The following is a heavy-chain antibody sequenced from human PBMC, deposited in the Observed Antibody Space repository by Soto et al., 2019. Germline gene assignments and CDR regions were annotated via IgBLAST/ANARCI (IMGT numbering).Heavy chain of an antibody. CDR3: ARDRVAARPSVYYYYYGMDV. CDR1: GGSISSYY. D-gene: IGHD6-6*01. V-gene: IGHV4-4*07. J-gene: IGHJ6*02. Sequence: LSLTCTVSGGSISSYYWSWIRQPAGKGLEWIGRIYTSGSTNYNPSLKSRVTMSVDTSKNQFSLKLSSVTAADTAVYYCARDRVAARPSVYYYYYGMDVWGQGTTVTVSS. CDR2: IYTSGST.